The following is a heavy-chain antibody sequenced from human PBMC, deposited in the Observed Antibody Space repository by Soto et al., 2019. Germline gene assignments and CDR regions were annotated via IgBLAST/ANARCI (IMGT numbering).Heavy chain of an antibody. CDR1: GFTFSNYW. D-gene: IGHD3-16*01. J-gene: IGHJ5*01. CDR2: INPDGSRT. CDR3: ATVKLGSYDWFDS. Sequence: GGSLRLSCAASGFTFSNYWMHWVRQAPGKGLMWVSRINPDGSRTTYADSVKGRFAISRDNAKNTLYLQMNSLRADDTSVYYCATVKLGSYDWFDSWGQGTLVTVSS. V-gene: IGHV3-74*01.